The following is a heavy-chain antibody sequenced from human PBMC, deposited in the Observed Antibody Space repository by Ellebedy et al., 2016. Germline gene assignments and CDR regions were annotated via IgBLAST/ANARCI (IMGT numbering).Heavy chain of an antibody. CDR2: IIPIFGTA. Sequence: SVKVSXXASGGTFSSYAISWVRQAPGQGLEWMGGIIPIFGTANYAQKFQGRVTITADESTSTAYMELSSLRSEDTAVYYCARDRSNFEGFDPWGQGTLVIVSS. D-gene: IGHD4/OR15-4a*01. V-gene: IGHV1-69*13. CDR1: GGTFSSYA. J-gene: IGHJ5*02. CDR3: ARDRSNFEGFDP.